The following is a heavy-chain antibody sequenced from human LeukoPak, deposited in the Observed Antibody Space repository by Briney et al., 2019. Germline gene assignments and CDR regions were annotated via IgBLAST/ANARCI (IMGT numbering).Heavy chain of an antibody. CDR1: GFTFSSYA. V-gene: IGHV4-34*01. CDR3: ARGQGYSGLYYFDY. D-gene: IGHD1-26*01. CDR2: INHSGST. J-gene: IGHJ4*02. Sequence: GSLRLSCAASGFTFSSYAMSWIRQPPGKGLEWIGEINHSGSTNYNPSLKSRVTISVDTSKNQFSLKLSSVTAADTAVYCCARGQGYSGLYYFDYWGQGTLVTVSS.